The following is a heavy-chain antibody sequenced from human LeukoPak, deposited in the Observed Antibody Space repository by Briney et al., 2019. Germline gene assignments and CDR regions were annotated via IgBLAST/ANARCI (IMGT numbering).Heavy chain of an antibody. V-gene: IGHV4-34*01. J-gene: IGHJ6*03. CDR2: TNHSGST. Sequence: PSETLSLTCAVFGGSLSGYYWSWIRQPPGKGLEWIGETNHSGSTKYNPSLKSRVTISVDTSKNQFSLKLSSVTAADTAVYYCARGVGLRGSSWYRDYYYYYMDVWGKGTTVTISS. D-gene: IGHD6-13*01. CDR1: GGSLSGYY. CDR3: ARGVGLRGSSWYRDYYYYYMDV.